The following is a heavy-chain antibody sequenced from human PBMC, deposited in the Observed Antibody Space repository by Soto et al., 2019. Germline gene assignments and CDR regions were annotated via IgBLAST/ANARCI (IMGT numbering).Heavy chain of an antibody. J-gene: IGHJ6*02. CDR3: ARDARPSGMDV. Sequence: QVQLVQSGAEVRKPGASVRVSCKASGYTFTGYYMHWVRQAPGQGLEWMGGIIPIFGTANYAQKFQGRVTITADESTSTAYMELSSLRSEDTAVYYCARDARPSGMDVWGQGTTVTVSS. CDR1: GYTFTGYY. CDR2: IIPIFGTA. V-gene: IGHV1-69*01.